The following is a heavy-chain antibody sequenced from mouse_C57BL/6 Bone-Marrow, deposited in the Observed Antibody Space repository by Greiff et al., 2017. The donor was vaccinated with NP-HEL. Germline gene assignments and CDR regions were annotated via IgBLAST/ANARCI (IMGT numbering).Heavy chain of an antibody. V-gene: IGHV1-81*01. J-gene: IGHJ3*01. CDR3: ARFDGYPACFAY. CDR1: GYTFTSYG. CDR2: IYPRSGNT. Sequence: VQLQQSGAELARPGASVKLSCKASGYTFTSYGISWVKQRTGQGLEWIGEIYPRSGNTYYNEKFKGKATLTADKSSSTAYMELRSLTSEDSAVYFCARFDGYPACFAYWGQGTLVTVSA. D-gene: IGHD2-3*01.